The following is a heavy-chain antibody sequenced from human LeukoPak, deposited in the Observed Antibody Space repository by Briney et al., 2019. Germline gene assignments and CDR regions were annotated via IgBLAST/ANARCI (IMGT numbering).Heavy chain of an antibody. J-gene: IGHJ6*03. Sequence: PSQTLSLTCTVSGGSISSGSYYWSWIRQPAGKGLEWIGRIYTGGSTNYNPSLKSRVTISVDTSKNQFSLKLSSVTAADTAVYYCARAGGSYFYYYYYMDVWGKGTTVTVSS. V-gene: IGHV4-61*02. CDR1: GGSISSGSYY. CDR2: IYTGGST. CDR3: ARAGGSYFYYYYYMDV. D-gene: IGHD1-26*01.